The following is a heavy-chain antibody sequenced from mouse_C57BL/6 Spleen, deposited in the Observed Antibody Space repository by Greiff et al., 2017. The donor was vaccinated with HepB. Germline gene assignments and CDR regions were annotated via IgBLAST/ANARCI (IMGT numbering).Heavy chain of an antibody. D-gene: IGHD2-2*01. Sequence: EVQLVESGGGLVQPKGSLKLSCAASGFSFNTYAMNWVRQAPGKGLEWIARIRSKSNNYATYYADSVKDRFTISRDDSESMLYLQMNNLKTEDTAMYYCVRGGYGYYAMDYWGQGTSVTVSS. CDR3: VRGGYGYYAMDY. V-gene: IGHV10-1*01. CDR1: GFSFNTYA. J-gene: IGHJ4*01. CDR2: IRSKSNNYAT.